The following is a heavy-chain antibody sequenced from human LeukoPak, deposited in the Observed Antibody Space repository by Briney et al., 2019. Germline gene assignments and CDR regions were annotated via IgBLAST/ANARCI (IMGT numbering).Heavy chain of an antibody. J-gene: IGHJ5*02. CDR3: ARGRTYSGSRWFDP. D-gene: IGHD6-13*01. V-gene: IGHV4-34*01. CDR2: INHSGST. CDR1: GGSFSGYY. Sequence: SETLSLTCAVYGGSFSGYYWSWIRQPPGKGLEWIGEINHSGSTNYNPSLKSRVTISVDTSKNQFSLKLSSVTAADTAVYYCARGRTYSGSRWFDPWGQGTLVTVSS.